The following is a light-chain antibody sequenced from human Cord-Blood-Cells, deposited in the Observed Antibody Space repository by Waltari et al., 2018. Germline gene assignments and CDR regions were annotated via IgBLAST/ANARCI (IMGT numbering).Light chain of an antibody. CDR2: LAS. Sequence: DIVMTQSPDSLAVSLGERATINCKSSQSVLYSSNNKNYIAWYQQKPGQPPKLLIYLASTRESGVPDRFSGSGSGTDFTLTISSVQAEDVGVYYCQQYYSTPYTFGQGTKLEIK. CDR1: QSVLYSSNNKNY. V-gene: IGKV4-1*01. J-gene: IGKJ2*01. CDR3: QQYYSTPYT.